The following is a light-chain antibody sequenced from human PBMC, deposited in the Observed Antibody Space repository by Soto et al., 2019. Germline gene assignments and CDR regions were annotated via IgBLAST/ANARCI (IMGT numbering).Light chain of an antibody. V-gene: IGLV2-23*02. CDR3: CSFAGSSTYV. CDR1: SSDVGSYNL. CDR2: EVN. Sequence: QSVLTQPASGSGSPGQSITISCTGTSSDVGSYNLVSWYQQHPGKAPKLMIYEVNKRPSGVSNRFSGSKSGNTASLTISGLQAEDEADYSCCSFAGSSTYVFGTGTKVTVL. J-gene: IGLJ1*01.